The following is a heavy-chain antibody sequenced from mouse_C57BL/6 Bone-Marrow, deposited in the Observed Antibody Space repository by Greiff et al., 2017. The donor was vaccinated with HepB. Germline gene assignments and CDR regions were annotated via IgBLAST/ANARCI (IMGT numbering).Heavy chain of an antibody. D-gene: IGHD1-1*01. V-gene: IGHV3-6*01. Sequence: EVQVVESGPGLVKPSQSLSLTCSVTGYSITSGYYWNWIRQFPGNKLEWMGYISYDGSNNYNPSLKNRISITRDTSKNQFFMKLSSVTTEDTATYYCAREGGSSVRGVDYWGQGTTLTVSS. CDR3: AREGGSSVRGVDY. CDR1: GYSITSGYY. CDR2: ISYDGSN. J-gene: IGHJ2*01.